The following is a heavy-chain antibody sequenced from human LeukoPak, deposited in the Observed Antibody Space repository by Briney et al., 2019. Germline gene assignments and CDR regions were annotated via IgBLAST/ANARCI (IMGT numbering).Heavy chain of an antibody. J-gene: IGHJ4*02. Sequence: SETLSLTCTVSGGSISSSSYYWGWIRQPPGKGLEWIGSIYSSGSTYYNPSLKSRVTISVDTSKNQFSLKLSSVTAADTAVYYCARHRGGYSWGTIDYWGQGTLVTVSS. CDR3: ARHRGGYSWGTIDY. V-gene: IGHV4-39*01. CDR2: IYSSGST. D-gene: IGHD5-18*01. CDR1: GGSISSSSYY.